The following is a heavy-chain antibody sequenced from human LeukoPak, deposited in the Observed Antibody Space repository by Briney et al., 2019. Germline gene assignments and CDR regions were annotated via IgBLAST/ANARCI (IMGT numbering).Heavy chain of an antibody. V-gene: IGHV4-39*07. D-gene: IGHD6-13*01. J-gene: IGHJ4*02. CDR2: IYYSGDT. Sequence: SETLSLTCTVSGGFISRSSYYWGWIRQPPGKGLEWIGSIYYSGDTYYNPSLKSRVTISVDTSKNQFSLKLSSVTAADTAMYYCARDSRGIAAAGGWGQGTLVTVSS. CDR3: ARDSRGIAAAGG. CDR1: GGFISRSSYY.